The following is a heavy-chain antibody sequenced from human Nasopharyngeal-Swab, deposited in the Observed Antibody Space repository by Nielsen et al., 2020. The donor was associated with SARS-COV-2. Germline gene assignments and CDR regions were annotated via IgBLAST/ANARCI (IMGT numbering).Heavy chain of an antibody. V-gene: IGHV3-30*03. CDR3: ARDAPAHYGAFY. J-gene: IGHJ4*02. D-gene: IGHD4-17*01. Sequence: GESLKISCAAPGFTFSSFGMHWVRQAPGKGLEWGAFIAHDASNEYYGDSVKGRFSISRDSSTNTLYLQMDSLRGKDTAVYYCARDAPAHYGAFYWGRGTLVTVSS. CDR1: GFTFSSFG. CDR2: IAHDASNE.